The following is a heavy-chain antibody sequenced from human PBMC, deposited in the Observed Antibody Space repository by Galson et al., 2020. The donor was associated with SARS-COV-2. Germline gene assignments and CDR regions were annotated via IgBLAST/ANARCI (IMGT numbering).Heavy chain of an antibody. CDR3: APEGKLTGGYAY. CDR2: ISASGGST. V-gene: IGHV3-23*01. D-gene: IGHD2-2*01. CDR1: GFTFSSHA. J-gene: IGHJ4*02. Sequence: GESLKICCAASGFTFSSHAMSWVRHAPGKGLEWVSTISASGGSTYDADSVKGRFTISRDNSKNTVYLQMNSLRAEDTAIYYCAPEGKLTGGYAYWGQGTLVTVSS.